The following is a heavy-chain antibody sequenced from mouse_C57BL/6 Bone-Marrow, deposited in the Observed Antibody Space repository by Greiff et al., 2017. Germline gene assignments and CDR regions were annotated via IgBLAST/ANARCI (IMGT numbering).Heavy chain of an antibody. CDR2: FHPYNDDT. Sequence: QVQLKESGAELVKPGASVKMSCKASGYTFTTYPIEWMKQNHGKSLEWIGNFHPYNDDTKYNEKFKGKATLTVEKSSSTVYLELSRLTSDDSAVYYCAIGGNYGGYYFDYWGQGTTLTVSS. CDR3: AIGGNYGGYYFDY. J-gene: IGHJ2*01. D-gene: IGHD2-1*01. CDR1: GYTFTTYP. V-gene: IGHV1-47*01.